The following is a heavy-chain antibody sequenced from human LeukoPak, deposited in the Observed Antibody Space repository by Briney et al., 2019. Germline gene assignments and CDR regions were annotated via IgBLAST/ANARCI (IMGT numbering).Heavy chain of an antibody. CDR3: ARDYGSGSYLIQFGWFDP. D-gene: IGHD3-10*01. Sequence: PSETLSLTCTVSGYSISSGYYWGWIRQPPGKGLKWIGSISHSGSTYYNPSLKSRVTISVDTSKNQFSLKLSSVTAADTAVYYCARDYGSGSYLIQFGWFDPWGQGTLVTVSS. V-gene: IGHV4-38-2*02. J-gene: IGHJ5*02. CDR1: GYSISSGYY. CDR2: ISHSGST.